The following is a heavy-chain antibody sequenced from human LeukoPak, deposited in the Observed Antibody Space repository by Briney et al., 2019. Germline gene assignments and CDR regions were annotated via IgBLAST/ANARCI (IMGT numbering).Heavy chain of an antibody. D-gene: IGHD3-3*01. CDR1: GASISNSAYY. J-gene: IGHJ5*02. V-gene: IGHV4-39*01. CDR3: ARLFFVIDT. CDR2: VHYSGST. Sequence: SETLSLSCTVSGASISNSAYYWLWIRQPPGEGLECIGTVHYSGSTFYNPSLKSRVNISIDTSKNQFSLQLSSVTAADTAVYYCARLFFVIDTWGQGTLVTVSS.